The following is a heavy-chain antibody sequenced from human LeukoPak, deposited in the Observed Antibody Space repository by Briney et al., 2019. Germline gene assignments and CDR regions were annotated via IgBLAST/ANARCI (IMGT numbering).Heavy chain of an antibody. J-gene: IGHJ4*02. V-gene: IGHV3-21*04. CDR3: VKENGLGPNYFDY. D-gene: IGHD2-8*01. CDR2: ISGSSSYI. CDR1: GFTFSSYG. Sequence: PGGSLRLSCAASGFTFSSYGMHWVRQAPGKGLEWVSSISGSSSYIYYADSVKGRFTISRDNAKNSLYLQMNSLRAEDTAVYYCVKENGLGPNYFDYWGQGTLVTVSS.